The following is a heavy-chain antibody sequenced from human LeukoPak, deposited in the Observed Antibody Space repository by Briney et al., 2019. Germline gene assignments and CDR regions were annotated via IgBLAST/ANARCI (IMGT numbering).Heavy chain of an antibody. Sequence: GGSLRLSCAASGFTFSSYSMSWVRQAPGKGLEWVSCISGSGGRIDYADSVKGRFTISRDNSKNTLSLQMNSLTAEDTAVYYCAKNPRLEGWIYFDSWGQGILVTVSS. V-gene: IGHV3-23*01. J-gene: IGHJ4*02. CDR3: AKNPRLEGWIYFDS. CDR1: GFTFSSYS. CDR2: ISGSGGRI. D-gene: IGHD1-1*01.